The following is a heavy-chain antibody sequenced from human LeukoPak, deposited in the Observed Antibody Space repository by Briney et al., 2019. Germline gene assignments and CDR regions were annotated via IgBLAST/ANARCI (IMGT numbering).Heavy chain of an antibody. Sequence: GESLKISCKASGYSFSSYWIGWVRQMPGKGLEWMGIIYPGDSDTRYSPSFLGQATISADKSISTAYLQWSGLKPSDTAMYYCAKRWADSSGSQHYFDYWGQGTLVTVSS. CDR1: GYSFSSYW. J-gene: IGHJ4*02. CDR3: AKRWADSSGSQHYFDY. CDR2: IYPGDSDT. V-gene: IGHV5-51*01. D-gene: IGHD3-22*01.